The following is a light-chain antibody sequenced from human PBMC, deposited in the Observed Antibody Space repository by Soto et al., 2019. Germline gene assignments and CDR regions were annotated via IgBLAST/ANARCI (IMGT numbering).Light chain of an antibody. CDR3: QQYGSSFRYT. CDR2: GAS. V-gene: IGKV3-20*01. Sequence: EIVLTQSPGTLSLSPGERATLSCRASQSVNGNYLTWYQQKPGQAPRLLIYGASSRATGIPDRFSGSGSGTDFPLTISSLEPEDFAVYYCQQYGSSFRYTFGQGTKLEIK. CDR1: QSVNGNY. J-gene: IGKJ2*01.